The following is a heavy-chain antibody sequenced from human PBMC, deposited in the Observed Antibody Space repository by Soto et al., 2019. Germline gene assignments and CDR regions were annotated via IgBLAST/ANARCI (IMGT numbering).Heavy chain of an antibody. D-gene: IGHD6-19*01. V-gene: IGHV3-23*01. CDR2: ISSGGTTT. J-gene: IGHJ4*02. CDR1: GITFSTHS. CDR3: PREGGSIAGWFGRKFDS. Sequence: PXGSLIVSWASSGITFSTHSMSLVLQAPGKGLEWVSSISSGGTTTFYAASVEGRFTISRDKSKNTLYLQMNSLRADDTAVYYCPREGGSIAGWFGRKFDSWGQRTQVTVSS.